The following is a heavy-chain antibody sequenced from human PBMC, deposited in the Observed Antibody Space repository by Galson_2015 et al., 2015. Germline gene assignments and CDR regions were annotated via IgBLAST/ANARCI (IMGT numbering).Heavy chain of an antibody. V-gene: IGHV3-23*01. Sequence: SLRLSCAASGFMFSSYAMSWVRQAPGKGLAWVSSISGSGVSTYYADSVKGRFIISRDNSKNTLYLQLNSLRAEDTAVYFCGKTVGQRLDSGIDQWGQGTLATVSS. D-gene: IGHD6-25*01. CDR1: GFMFSSYA. J-gene: IGHJ4*02. CDR3: GKTVGQRLDSGIDQ. CDR2: ISGSGVST.